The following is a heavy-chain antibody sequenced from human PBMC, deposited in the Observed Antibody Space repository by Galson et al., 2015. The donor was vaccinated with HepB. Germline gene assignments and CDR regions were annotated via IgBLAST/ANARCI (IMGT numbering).Heavy chain of an antibody. V-gene: IGHV3-33*01. J-gene: IGHJ6*03. CDR3: ARVREYSSSWYSDYYYYMDV. Sequence: SLRLSCAASGFSFSNYGMHWVRQAPGKGLEWVAVIWSDGSNKFYADSVKGRFTISRDNSKNTLYLQMNSLGAEDTAVYYCARVREYSSSWYSDYYYYMDVWGKGTTVTVSS. D-gene: IGHD6-13*01. CDR1: GFSFSNYG. CDR2: IWSDGSNK.